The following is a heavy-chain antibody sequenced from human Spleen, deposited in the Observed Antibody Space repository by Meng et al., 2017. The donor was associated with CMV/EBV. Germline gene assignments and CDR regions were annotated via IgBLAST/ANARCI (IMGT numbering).Heavy chain of an antibody. D-gene: IGHD5/OR15-5a*01. CDR1: GFSFSSYG. CDR3: ARDIMSDPGAFDI. J-gene: IGHJ3*02. Sequence: GGSLRLSCAASGFSFSSYGMSWVRQAPGKGLEWVAFIRYDGSNKYYADSVKGRFTISRDNAKNSLYLQMNSLRAEDTAVYYCARDIMSDPGAFDIWGQGTMVTVSS. V-gene: IGHV3-30*02. CDR2: IRYDGSNK.